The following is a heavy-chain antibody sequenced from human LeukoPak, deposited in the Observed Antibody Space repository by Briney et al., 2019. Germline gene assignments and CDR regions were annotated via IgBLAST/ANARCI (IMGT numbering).Heavy chain of an antibody. V-gene: IGHV4-34*01. J-gene: IGHJ3*02. CDR2: INHSGST. D-gene: IGHD3-22*01. CDR3: ARGAQPHYYDSSGYKRAAFDI. CDR1: GGSFSGYY. Sequence: SETLSLTCAVYGGSFSGYYWSWIRQPPGKGLEWIGEINHSGSTNYNPSHKSRVTISVDTPKNQFSLKLSSVTAADTAVYYCARGAQPHYYDSSGYKRAAFDIWGQGTMVTVSS.